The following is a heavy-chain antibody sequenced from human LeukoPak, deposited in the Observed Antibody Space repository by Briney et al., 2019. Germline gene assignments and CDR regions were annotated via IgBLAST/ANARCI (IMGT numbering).Heavy chain of an antibody. CDR2: MNPNSGNT. J-gene: IGHJ6*03. D-gene: IGHD2-2*01. CDR3: ARGGQVVPAVKWYYYYYMDV. Sequence: ASVKVSCKASGYTFTSYDINWVRQATGQGLEWMGWMNPNSGNTGYAQKFQGRVTMTRNTSISTAYMELSSLRSEDTAVYYCARGGQVVPAVKWYYYYYMDVWGKGTTVTVSS. CDR1: GYTFTSYD. V-gene: IGHV1-8*01.